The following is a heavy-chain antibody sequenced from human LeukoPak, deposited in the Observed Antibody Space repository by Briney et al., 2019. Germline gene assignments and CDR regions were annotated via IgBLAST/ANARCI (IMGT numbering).Heavy chain of an antibody. D-gene: IGHD5-12*01. J-gene: IGHJ5*02. CDR2: VNPNSGGT. V-gene: IGHV1-2*02. CDR3: ARDVGVVATIFRNGENWFDP. CDR1: GYTFTAYY. Sequence: ASVTVSCKASGYTFTAYYIHWVRQAPGQGLEWMGWVNPNSGGTHSAQKFQGRVTMTRDTSISTAYMELSSLRSDDTAVYYCARDVGVVATIFRNGENWFDPWGQGTLVTVSS.